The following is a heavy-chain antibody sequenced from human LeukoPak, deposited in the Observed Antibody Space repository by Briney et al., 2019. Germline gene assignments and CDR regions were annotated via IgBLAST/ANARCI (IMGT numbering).Heavy chain of an antibody. J-gene: IGHJ4*02. CDR3: AIPGSGVASGRHYFDS. CDR1: GFTFRSYV. D-gene: IGHD3-3*01. Sequence: GGSLRLSCAASGFTFRSYVMSWVRQAPGKGLEWVSGVTESGGSAYYTDSVKGRFTISRDNSKNTLYLQMNSLRDEDTAVYYCAIPGSGVASGRHYFDSWGQGTLVTVSS. V-gene: IGHV3-23*01. CDR2: VTESGGSA.